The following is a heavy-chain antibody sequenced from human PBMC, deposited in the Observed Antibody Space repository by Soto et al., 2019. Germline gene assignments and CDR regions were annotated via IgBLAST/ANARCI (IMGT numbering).Heavy chain of an antibody. CDR2: VSANNGNT. CDR3: ARDRGSYALDY. CDR1: GYVFTSYG. J-gene: IGHJ4*02. D-gene: IGHD1-26*01. V-gene: IGHV1-18*01. Sequence: ASVKVSCKACGYVFTSYGISWVRQAPGQGLEWMGWVSANNGNTNYAQKLQGRVTMTTDTSTSTAYMELRSLRSDDTAVYYCARDRGSYALDYWGQGTLVTVSS.